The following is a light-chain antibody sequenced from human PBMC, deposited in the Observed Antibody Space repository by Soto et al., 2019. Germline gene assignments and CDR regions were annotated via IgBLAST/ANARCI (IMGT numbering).Light chain of an antibody. CDR3: QQANTFPWT. CDR1: QGISSW. J-gene: IGKJ1*01. V-gene: IGKV1-12*01. CDR2: AAS. Sequence: DIQMTQSPSSVSASVGDRVTITCRASQGISSWLAWYQHKPGKAPKLLIYAASSLQSGVPSRFSGSGSGTEFTLTSSSLQPEDFAPYYGQQANTFPWTFGQGTMVEIK.